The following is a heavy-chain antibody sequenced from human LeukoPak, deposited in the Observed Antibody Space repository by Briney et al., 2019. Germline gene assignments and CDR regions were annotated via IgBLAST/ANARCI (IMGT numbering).Heavy chain of an antibody. V-gene: IGHV3-20*04. CDR1: GFTFDDYG. J-gene: IGHJ6*03. CDR3: ASVHDYSYYYYMDV. D-gene: IGHD4-11*01. Sequence: PGGSLRLSCAASGFTFDDYGMSWVRQAPGEGLEWVSGINWNGGSTGYADSVKGRFTISRDNAKNSLYLQMNSLRAEDTALYYCASVHDYSYYYYMDVWGKGTTVTVSS. CDR2: INWNGGST.